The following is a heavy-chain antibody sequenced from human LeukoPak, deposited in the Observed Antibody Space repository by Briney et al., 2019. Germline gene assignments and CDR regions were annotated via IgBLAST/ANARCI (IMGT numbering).Heavy chain of an antibody. CDR1: GYTFTSYY. D-gene: IGHD3-3*01. CDR3: ARDGDTAFLFYYYYGMDV. Sequence: ASVKVSCKASGYTFTSYYMHWVRQAPGQGLEWMGIINPSGGSTSYAQKFQGRVTMTRDTSTSTAYMELRSLRSDDAAVYYCARDGDTAFLFYYYYGMDVWGQGTTVTVSS. V-gene: IGHV1-46*01. J-gene: IGHJ6*02. CDR2: INPSGGST.